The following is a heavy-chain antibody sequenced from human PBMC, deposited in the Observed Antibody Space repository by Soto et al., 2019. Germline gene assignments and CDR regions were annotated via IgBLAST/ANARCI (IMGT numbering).Heavy chain of an antibody. CDR1: GYTFTSYY. CDR3: ARMASGMATINFFDY. V-gene: IGHV1-46*01. Sequence: ASVKVSCKASGYTFTSYYMHWVRQAPGQGLEWMGIINPSGGSTSYAQKFQGRVTMTRDTSTSTVYMELSSLRSEDTAVYYCARMASGMATINFFDYWGQGTLVTVSS. J-gene: IGHJ4*02. CDR2: INPSGGST. D-gene: IGHD5-12*01.